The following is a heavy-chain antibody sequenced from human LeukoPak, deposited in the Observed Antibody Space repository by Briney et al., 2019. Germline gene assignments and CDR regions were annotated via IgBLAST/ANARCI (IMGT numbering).Heavy chain of an antibody. CDR3: AGGSGYSYGYPPHY. CDR2: ISSSSSYI. V-gene: IGHV3-21*01. Sequence: GGSLRLSCAASGFTFSTYSMNWVRQAPGKGLEWVSSISSSSSYIYYADSVKGRFTISRDNAKNSLYLQMNSLRAEDTAVYYCAGGSGYSYGYPPHYWGQGTLVTVSS. CDR1: GFTFSTYS. J-gene: IGHJ4*02. D-gene: IGHD5-18*01.